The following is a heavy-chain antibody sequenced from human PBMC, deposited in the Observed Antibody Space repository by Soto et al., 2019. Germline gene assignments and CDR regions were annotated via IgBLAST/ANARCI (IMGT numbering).Heavy chain of an antibody. Sequence: LRLSCEASGFTFNNYYMSWVRQAPGKGLKWVANIKDDGTEKYYLDSVEGRFTISRDNAKKSVFLQMKSLRAEDTAVYYCASAHYHDNRNYYYSGMAVWGQGTTVTVSS. D-gene: IGHD1-1*01. CDR1: GFTFNNYY. CDR2: IKDDGTEK. CDR3: ASAHYHDNRNYYYSGMAV. V-gene: IGHV3-7*01. J-gene: IGHJ6*02.